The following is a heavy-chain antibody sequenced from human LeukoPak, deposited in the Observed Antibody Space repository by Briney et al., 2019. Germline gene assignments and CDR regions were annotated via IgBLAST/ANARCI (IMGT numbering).Heavy chain of an antibody. Sequence: GGSLRLSCAASGFTFSNYEMNWVRRAPGKGLEWVSHISGSSGVTIFYAEFVKGRFTISRDNAKNSLYLQMNSLRAEDTAVYYCARSSSGWYYFDYWGQGALVTVSS. J-gene: IGHJ4*02. V-gene: IGHV3-48*03. CDR1: GFTFSNYE. CDR3: ARSSSGWYYFDY. CDR2: ISGSSGVTI. D-gene: IGHD6-19*01.